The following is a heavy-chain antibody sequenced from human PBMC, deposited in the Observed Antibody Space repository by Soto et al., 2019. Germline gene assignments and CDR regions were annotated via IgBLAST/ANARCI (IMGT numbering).Heavy chain of an antibody. D-gene: IGHD5-18*01. CDR2: IYYSGST. CDR1: GGSISSYY. J-gene: IGHJ4*02. CDR3: ARLPDY. Sequence: LSETLSLTCTVSGGSISSYYWSWIRQPPGKGLEWIGNIYYSGSTNYNPSLKSRVTISVDTSKNQFSLKLSSVTAADTAVYYCARLPDYWGQGTLVTVSS. V-gene: IGHV4-59*01.